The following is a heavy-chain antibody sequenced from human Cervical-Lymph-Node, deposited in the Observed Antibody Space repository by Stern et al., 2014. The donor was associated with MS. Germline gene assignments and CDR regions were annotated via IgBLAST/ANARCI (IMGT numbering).Heavy chain of an antibody. D-gene: IGHD1-26*01. J-gene: IGHJ4*02. CDR3: AKGGSGSYLD. V-gene: IGHV3-30*18. CDR2: VSFDGRDK. CDR1: GFVFRNYA. Sequence: VQLVESGGGVVQPGRSLRLSCVASGFVFRNYAAHWVRQPPGKVLEWVALVSFDGRDKYYTDSVKGRFTVSRDNSKNTLYLEMNSLRPEDTAVYYCAKGGSGSYLDWGQGSLVTVSS.